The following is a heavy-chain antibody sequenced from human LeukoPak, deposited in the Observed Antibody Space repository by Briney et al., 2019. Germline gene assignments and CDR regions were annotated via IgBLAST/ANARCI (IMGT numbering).Heavy chain of an antibody. CDR2: ISYDGSHK. J-gene: IGHJ6*03. Sequence: GRSLRLSCAASGFTFSSYGMHWVRQAPGKGLEWVAVISYDGSHKFYADSVKGRFTISRDNSKNTLYVQMNSLRAEDTAVYYCAKALTHYYYYMDVWGKGTTVTISS. CDR1: GFTFSSYG. CDR3: AKALTHYYYYMDV. V-gene: IGHV3-30*18.